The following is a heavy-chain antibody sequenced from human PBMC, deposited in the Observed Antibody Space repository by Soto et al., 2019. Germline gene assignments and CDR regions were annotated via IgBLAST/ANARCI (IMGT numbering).Heavy chain of an antibody. V-gene: IGHV3-23*01. CDR3: AKRKSQWLVRFYFDY. J-gene: IGHJ4*02. CDR2: ISGSGGST. CDR1: GFTFSSYA. Sequence: GGSLRLSCAASGFTFSSYAMSWVRQAPGKGLEWVSAISGSGGSTYYADSVKGRFTISRDNSKNTLYLQMNSLRAEDTAVYYCAKRKSQWLVRFYFDYWGQGTLVTVSS. D-gene: IGHD6-19*01.